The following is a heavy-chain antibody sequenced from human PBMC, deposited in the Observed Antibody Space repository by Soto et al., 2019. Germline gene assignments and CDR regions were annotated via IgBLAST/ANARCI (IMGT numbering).Heavy chain of an antibody. Sequence: GASVKVSCKASRGTFSSYYMTWVRQAPGQGLEWMGGISPSFGTPNYARKFQGRVTITADESTSTAYMELSSLTSEDTAVYYCARDYDNWSFDYWGQGTLVTVSS. CDR3: ARDYDNWSFDY. D-gene: IGHD1-20*01. J-gene: IGHJ4*02. V-gene: IGHV1-69*13. CDR1: RGTFSSYY. CDR2: ISPSFGTP.